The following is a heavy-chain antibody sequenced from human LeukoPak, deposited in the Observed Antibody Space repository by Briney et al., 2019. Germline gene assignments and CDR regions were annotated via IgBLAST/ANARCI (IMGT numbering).Heavy chain of an antibody. CDR1: GFTFSSYW. J-gene: IGHJ6*03. CDR2: IKQDGSEK. CDR3: ARESLKGYCSSTSCYYYMDV. D-gene: IGHD2-2*01. Sequence: GGSLRLSCAASGFTFSSYWMSWVRQAPGKGLEWVANIKQDGSEKYYVDSVKGRFTISRDNAKNSLYLQMNSLRAEGTAVYYCARESLKGYCSSTSCYYYMDVWGKGTTVTVSS. V-gene: IGHV3-7*01.